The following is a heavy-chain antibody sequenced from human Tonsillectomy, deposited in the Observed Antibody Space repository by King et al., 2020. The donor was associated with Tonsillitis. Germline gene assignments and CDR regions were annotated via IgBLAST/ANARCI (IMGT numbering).Heavy chain of an antibody. CDR2: ISLKSGSI. Sequence: QLVQSGGGLVQSGRSLRLSCAASGFTFDDYAMHWVRQAPGKGLEWVSGISLKSGSIGYADSVKGRFTISRDNAKNSLYLQMNSLRTEDTALYYCAKDRGDAFDIWGQGTMVTVSS. CDR1: GFTFDDYA. V-gene: IGHV3-9*01. D-gene: IGHD3-10*01. J-gene: IGHJ3*02. CDR3: AKDRGDAFDI.